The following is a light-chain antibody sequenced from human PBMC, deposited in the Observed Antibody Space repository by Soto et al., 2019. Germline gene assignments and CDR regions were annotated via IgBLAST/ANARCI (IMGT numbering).Light chain of an antibody. V-gene: IGLV2-23*02. CDR1: SSNVGGYNF. J-gene: IGLJ2*01. CDR3: CSYGGDRI. Sequence: QSALTQPASVSGSPGQSIAISCTGTSSNVGGYNFVSWYQQNPGKAPKLLIYEVNKRPSGVSNRFSGSKSDNTASLTISGIQAEDEADYYCCSYGGDRIFGGGTKLTVL. CDR2: EVN.